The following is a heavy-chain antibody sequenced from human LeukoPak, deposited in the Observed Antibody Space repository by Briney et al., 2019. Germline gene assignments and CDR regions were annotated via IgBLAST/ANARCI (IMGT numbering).Heavy chain of an antibody. CDR3: ARQNTPHGNFDY. Sequence: PGGSLRLSCAASGFTFSNYDMHWVRQATGKGLEWVSAIGVAANTFYSGSVKGRFTISRENAKNSLYLLISSLRAEDTAMYYCARQNTPHGNFDYWGQGTLVTVSS. V-gene: IGHV3-13*01. J-gene: IGHJ4*02. D-gene: IGHD1-26*01. CDR1: GFTFSNYD. CDR2: IGVAANT.